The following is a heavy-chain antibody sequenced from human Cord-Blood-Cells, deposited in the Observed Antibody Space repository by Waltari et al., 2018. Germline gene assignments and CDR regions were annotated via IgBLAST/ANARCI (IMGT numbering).Heavy chain of an antibody. J-gene: IGHJ3*02. CDR2: INHSGST. D-gene: IGHD2-2*01. CDR3: ARASSLYCSSTSCYDAFDI. CDR1: GGSFSGYY. V-gene: IGHV4-34*01. Sequence: QVQLQQWGAGLLKPSEPLSLTCAAYGGSFSGYYWRWIRQPPGTGLEWIGEINHSGSTNYNPSLKSRVTISVDTSKNQFSLKLSSVTAADTAVYYCARASSLYCSSTSCYDAFDIWGQGTMVTVSS.